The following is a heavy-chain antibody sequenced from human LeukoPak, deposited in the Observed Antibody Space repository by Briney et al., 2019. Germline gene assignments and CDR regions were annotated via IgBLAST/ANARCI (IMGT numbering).Heavy chain of an antibody. Sequence: GGSLRLSCAASGFTFSSYGMHWVRQAPGKGLEWVAAISYDGSNKYYADSVKGRFTISVKGRFTISRDNPKNTLYLQMKSLRAEDTAVYYCAKDNGFREFRDAFDIWGQGTMVTVSS. V-gene: IGHV3-30*18. CDR3: AKDNGFREFRDAFDI. CDR2: ISYDGSNK. J-gene: IGHJ3*02. CDR1: GFTFSSYG. D-gene: IGHD3-10*01.